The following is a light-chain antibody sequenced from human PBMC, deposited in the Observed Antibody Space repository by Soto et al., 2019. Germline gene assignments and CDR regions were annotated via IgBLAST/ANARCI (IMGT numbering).Light chain of an antibody. Sequence: QSVLTQPPSASGPPGQSVTISCTGTSSDVGGYNYVSWYQQHPGKAPKLMIYEVTKRPSGVPDRFSGSKSGNTASLTVSGLQAEDEADYYCSSYAGSNNLGVFGGGTKLTVL. CDR3: SSYAGSNNLGV. J-gene: IGLJ2*01. V-gene: IGLV2-8*01. CDR1: SSDVGGYNY. CDR2: EVT.